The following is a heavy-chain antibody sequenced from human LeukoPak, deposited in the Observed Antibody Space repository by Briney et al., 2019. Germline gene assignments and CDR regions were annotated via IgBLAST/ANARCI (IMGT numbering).Heavy chain of an antibody. J-gene: IGHJ4*02. CDR3: AKDHPRAAAGVDY. Sequence: PAGGSLRLSCAASGFTFSSYGMHWVRQAPGKGLEWVAVISYDGSNKYYADSVKGRFTISRDNSKNTLYLQMNSLRAEDTAVYYCAKDHPRAAAGVDYWGQGTLVTVSS. V-gene: IGHV3-30*18. CDR1: GFTFSSYG. CDR2: ISYDGSNK. D-gene: IGHD6-13*01.